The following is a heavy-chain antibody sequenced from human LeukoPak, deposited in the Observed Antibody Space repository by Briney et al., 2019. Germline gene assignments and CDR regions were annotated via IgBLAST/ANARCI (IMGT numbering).Heavy chain of an antibody. CDR2: IYSGGST. J-gene: IGHJ1*01. D-gene: IGHD6-19*01. CDR1: GFTVSSNY. V-gene: IGHV3-53*01. Sequence: GGSLRLSCAASGFTVSSNYMSWVRQAPGKGLEWVSVIYSGGSTYYADSVKGRFTISRDNSRNTLYLQMNSLRAEDTAVYHCARNIAVAGIAEYFQHWGQGTLVTVSS. CDR3: ARNIAVAGIAEYFQH.